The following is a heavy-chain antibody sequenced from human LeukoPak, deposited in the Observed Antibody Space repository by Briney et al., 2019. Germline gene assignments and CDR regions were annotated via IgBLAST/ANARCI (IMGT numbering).Heavy chain of an antibody. CDR2: IYYSGST. D-gene: IGHD4-17*01. CDR1: GGSISSYY. Sequence: SETLSLTCTVSGGSISSYYWSWIRQPPGKGLEWIGYIYYSGSTNYNPSLKSRVTISVDTSKNQFSLKLSSVTAADTAVYYCAREDPQTTVPEGMDVWGQGITVTVSS. V-gene: IGHV4-59*01. CDR3: AREDPQTTVPEGMDV. J-gene: IGHJ6*02.